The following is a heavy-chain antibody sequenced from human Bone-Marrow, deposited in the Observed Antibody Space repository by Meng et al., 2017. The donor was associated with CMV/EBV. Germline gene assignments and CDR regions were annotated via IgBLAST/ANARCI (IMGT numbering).Heavy chain of an antibody. D-gene: IGHD1-7*01. CDR2: INQDGSEK. Sequence: GESLKISCAASGFTFINYWMSWVRQAPGKGLEWVANINQDGSEKYYVGSVKGRFTISRDNAKNSLCLQMNSLRADDPAVYYCAREVPTWKYVLGYFDYWGQGALVTVSS. V-gene: IGHV3-7*01. CDR3: AREVPTWKYVLGYFDY. CDR1: GFTFINYW. J-gene: IGHJ4*02.